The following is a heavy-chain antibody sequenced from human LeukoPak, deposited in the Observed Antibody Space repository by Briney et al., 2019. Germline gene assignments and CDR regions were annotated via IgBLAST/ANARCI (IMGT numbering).Heavy chain of an antibody. CDR2: ISSSGSTI. D-gene: IGHD4-17*01. Sequence: GGSLRLSCAASGFTFSDYYMSWIRQAPGKGLEWVSYISSSGSTIYYADSVKGRFTISRDNAKKSLYLQMNSLRAEDTAVYYCAREAVTTNYFDNWGQGTLVTVSS. J-gene: IGHJ4*02. CDR1: GFTFSDYY. V-gene: IGHV3-11*04. CDR3: AREAVTTNYFDN.